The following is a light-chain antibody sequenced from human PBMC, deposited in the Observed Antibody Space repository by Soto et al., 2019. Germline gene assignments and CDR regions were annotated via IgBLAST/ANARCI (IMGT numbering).Light chain of an antibody. V-gene: IGKV1-6*02. CDR2: GTS. CDR3: LQDNSYPRT. Sequence: AIQMTQSPSSMSASIGDRVTITCRASQDIRNEVGWYQERPGKAPKLLVYGTSYLESGVPSRFSGGGSGTDFTLPISTLQPEDFATYYCLQDNSYPRTFGQGTTVEI. CDR1: QDIRNE. J-gene: IGKJ1*01.